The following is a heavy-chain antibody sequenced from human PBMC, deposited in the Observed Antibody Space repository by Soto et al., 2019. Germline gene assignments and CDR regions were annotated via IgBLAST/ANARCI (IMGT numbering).Heavy chain of an antibody. Sequence: PXVSLTLSSAASGFSFSSYSMSWVRQAPGKGLEWVSAISGSGGSTYYADSVKGRFTISRDNSKNTLYLQMNSLRAEDTAVYYCAKDRMGSSSPYDAFDIWGQGTMVTVSS. CDR2: ISGSGGST. CDR3: AKDRMGSSSPYDAFDI. D-gene: IGHD6-13*01. V-gene: IGHV3-23*01. CDR1: GFSFSSYS. J-gene: IGHJ3*02.